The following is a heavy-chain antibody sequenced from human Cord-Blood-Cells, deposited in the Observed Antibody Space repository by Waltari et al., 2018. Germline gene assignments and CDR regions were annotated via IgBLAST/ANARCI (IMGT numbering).Heavy chain of an antibody. Sequence: QVQLVQSGAEVKQPASSVKVSCKASGGTFSRYAISWVRPAPGQGLEWMGGIIPIFGTANYAQKFQGRVTITADESTSTAYMELSSLRSEDTAVYYCARDRDYGGLLGFDPWGQGTLVTVSS. J-gene: IGHJ5*02. D-gene: IGHD3-22*01. V-gene: IGHV1-69*01. CDR3: ARDRDYGGLLGFDP. CDR1: GGTFSRYA. CDR2: IIPIFGTA.